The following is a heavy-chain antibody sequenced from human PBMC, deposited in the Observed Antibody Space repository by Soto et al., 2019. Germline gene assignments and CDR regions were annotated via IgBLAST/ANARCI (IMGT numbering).Heavy chain of an antibody. CDR3: TRLSSSGWYWFDP. J-gene: IGHJ5*02. Sequence: EVQLVESGGGLVQPGGSLKLSCAASGFTFSGSAMHWVRQASGKGLEWVGRIRSKANSYATAYAASVKGRFTISRDDSTNTAYLQMTSLKTEDTAVYYCTRLSSSGWYWFDPWVQGTLVTVSS. CDR1: GFTFSGSA. CDR2: IRSKANSYAT. D-gene: IGHD6-19*01. V-gene: IGHV3-73*02.